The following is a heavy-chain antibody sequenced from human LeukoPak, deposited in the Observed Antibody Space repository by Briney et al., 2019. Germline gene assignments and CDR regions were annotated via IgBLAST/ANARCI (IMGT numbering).Heavy chain of an antibody. Sequence: GGSLRLTCAASGFTFRHYLMHWVRQASGKGLEYVAGISSDGGSTNYGNSLKGRFTISRDNSKNTLYLQMGGLRAEDMAVYYCARDPSGGTTSSWFDVWGQGSLVTVSS. J-gene: IGHJ5*02. V-gene: IGHV3-64*01. CDR2: ISSDGGST. CDR3: ARDPSGGTTSSWFDV. D-gene: IGHD1-1*01. CDR1: GFTFRHYL.